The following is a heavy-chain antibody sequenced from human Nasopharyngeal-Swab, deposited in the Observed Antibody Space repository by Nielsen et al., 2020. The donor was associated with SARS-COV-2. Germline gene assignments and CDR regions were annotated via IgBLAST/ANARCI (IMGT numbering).Heavy chain of an antibody. CDR2: VRSKGNNYAT. V-gene: IGHV3-73*01. Sequence: GGSLRLSCAASGFAFSRHGMNWVRQASGKGLEWVGRVRSKGNNYATAYSASVKGRFIIFRDDPTNTAYLQMNSLKTEDTAMYYCTRCGGGCYSGRDYWGQGTLVTVSS. CDR3: TRCGGGCYSGRDY. D-gene: IGHD2-15*01. CDR1: GFAFSRHG. J-gene: IGHJ4*02.